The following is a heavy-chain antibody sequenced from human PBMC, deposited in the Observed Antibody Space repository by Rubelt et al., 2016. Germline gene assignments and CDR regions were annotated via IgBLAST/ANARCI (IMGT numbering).Heavy chain of an antibody. V-gene: IGHV1-46*01. D-gene: IGHD3-10*01. J-gene: IGHJ4*02. CDR3: ARVGFYYGSGSYVD. CDR1: GYTFTSYY. CDR2: ITPSGGST. Sequence: QVQLVQSGAEVKKPGASVKVSCKASGYTFTSYYMHWVRQAPGQGLEWMGIITPSGGSTTYAQEFQGRVTVTWETATSTVYMSRSSLGCEETAVYYCARVGFYYGSGSYVDWGQGTLVTVSS.